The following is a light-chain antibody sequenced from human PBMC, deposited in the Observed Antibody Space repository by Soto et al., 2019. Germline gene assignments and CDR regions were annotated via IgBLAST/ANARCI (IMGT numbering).Light chain of an antibody. V-gene: IGKV1-39*01. Sequence: DILMTQSPSSLSAAVEDRVTITCRASQTSSSYLNWYQQRPGKAPKLLIYAASSLQSGVPSRFSGSGSGTDLTLTVSSLQPEDFATYYCQQSYSTPYTFGQGTKVEIK. CDR2: AAS. CDR3: QQSYSTPYT. J-gene: IGKJ2*01. CDR1: QTSSSY.